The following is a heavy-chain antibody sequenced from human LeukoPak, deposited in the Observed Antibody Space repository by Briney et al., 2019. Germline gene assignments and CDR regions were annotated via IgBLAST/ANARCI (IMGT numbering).Heavy chain of an antibody. J-gene: IGHJ4*02. CDR3: AKDREAGSSGYYSDY. Sequence: TGGSLRLSCAVSGFIFSNYAMSWVRQAPGKGLEWVSGISGSGGATYYADSVKGRFTISRDSSKNTLYLQMNSLRAEDTAVYYCAKDREAGSSGYYSDYWGQGTLVTVSS. CDR1: GFIFSNYA. CDR2: ISGSGGAT. D-gene: IGHD3-22*01. V-gene: IGHV3-23*01.